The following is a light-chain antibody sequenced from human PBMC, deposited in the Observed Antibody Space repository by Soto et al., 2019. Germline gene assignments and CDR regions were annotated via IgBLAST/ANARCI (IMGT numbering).Light chain of an antibody. CDR2: DAS. J-gene: IGKJ5*01. CDR3: QQRSNWTPIT. CDR1: QSVGTY. Sequence: EIVLTQSPATLSLSPGEGATLSCRASQSVGTYLAWYQQKPGQAPRLLIFDASNRATGIPARFSGSGSATDFTLTISSLEPEDFALYYCQQRSNWTPITFGQGTRLEIK. V-gene: IGKV3-11*01.